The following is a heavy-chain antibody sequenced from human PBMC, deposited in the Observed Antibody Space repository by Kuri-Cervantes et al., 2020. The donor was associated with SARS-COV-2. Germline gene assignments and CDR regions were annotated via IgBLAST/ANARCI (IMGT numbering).Heavy chain of an antibody. Sequence: GGSLRLSCAASGFTFSNYWMTWVRQAPGKGLEWVANTNQDGNEKHYADSVKGRFTISRDNAKNSLYLQMNSLRAEDTAVYYCARIPGYSSGWLAFDIWGQGTMVTVSS. D-gene: IGHD6-19*01. CDR1: GFTFSNYW. CDR3: ARIPGYSSGWLAFDI. CDR2: TNQDGNEK. V-gene: IGHV3-7*04. J-gene: IGHJ3*02.